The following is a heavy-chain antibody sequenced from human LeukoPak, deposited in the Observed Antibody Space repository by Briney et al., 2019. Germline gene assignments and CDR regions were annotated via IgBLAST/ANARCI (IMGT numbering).Heavy chain of an antibody. CDR2: FDPEDGET. CDR1: GYTLTELS. V-gene: IGHV1-24*01. Sequence: ASVKVSCKVSGYTLTELSMHWVRQAPGKGLEWMGGFDPEDGETIYAQKFQGRVTMTEDTSTDTAYMELSSLRSGDTAVYYCATHRISRYDSSGYHFDYWGQGTLVTVSS. CDR3: ATHRISRYDSSGYHFDY. D-gene: IGHD3-22*01. J-gene: IGHJ4*02.